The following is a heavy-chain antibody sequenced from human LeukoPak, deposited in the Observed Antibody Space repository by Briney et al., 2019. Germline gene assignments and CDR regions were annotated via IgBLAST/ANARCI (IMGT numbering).Heavy chain of an antibody. Sequence: KPSETLSRTCTVSGGSISSYYWSWIRQSAGKGLEWIGRIYSSGSTNYNPSLKSRVTMSIDTSKNQFSLNLSSVTAADTAMYYCAKGGSSWYNWFDPWGQGTLVTVSS. CDR2: IYSSGST. CDR3: AKGGSSWYNWFDP. V-gene: IGHV4-4*07. CDR1: GGSISSYY. J-gene: IGHJ5*02. D-gene: IGHD6-13*01.